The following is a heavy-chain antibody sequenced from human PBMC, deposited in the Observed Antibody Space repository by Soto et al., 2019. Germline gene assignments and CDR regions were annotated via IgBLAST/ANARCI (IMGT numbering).Heavy chain of an antibody. CDR3: TRVQVPAAPQAHFYFSYHYMAF. CDR1: GYSVPRYW. D-gene: IGHD2-2*01. Sequence: RGESLKISCEGSGYSVPRYWIGWVRQMPGKGLEWMGIIYPSDSDTRYSPSFQGQVTISADESISTAYLQWSSLKASDTAMYYCTRVQVPAAPQAHFYFSYHYMAFGGKGTTVPVS. CDR2: IYPSDSDT. V-gene: IGHV5-51*01. J-gene: IGHJ6*03.